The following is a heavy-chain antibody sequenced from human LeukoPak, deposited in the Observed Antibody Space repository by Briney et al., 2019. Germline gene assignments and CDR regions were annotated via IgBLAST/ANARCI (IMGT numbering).Heavy chain of an antibody. CDR3: ARQAYYYDPRSAIGYYFDY. J-gene: IGHJ4*02. CDR1: GFTFSSYA. V-gene: IGHV3-48*04. D-gene: IGHD3-22*01. CDR2: ISSSGSII. Sequence: SGGSLRLSCAASGFTFSSYAMSWVRQAPGKGLEWVSYISSSGSIIYYADSVKGRFTISRDNAKNSLYLQMNSLRAEDTAVYYCARQAYYYDPRSAIGYYFDYWGQGTLVTVSS.